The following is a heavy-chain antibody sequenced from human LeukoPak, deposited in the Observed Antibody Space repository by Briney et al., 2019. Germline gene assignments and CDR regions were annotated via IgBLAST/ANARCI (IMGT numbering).Heavy chain of an antibody. CDR1: GGSISSSSYY. V-gene: IGHV4-39*01. J-gene: IGHJ4*02. Sequence: SETLSLTCTVSGGSISSSSYYWGWIRQPPGKGLEWIGSIYYSGSTYYNPSLKSRVTISVDTSKNQFSLKLSSVTAADTAVYYCARHMYYYGSGSYMHWGQGTLVTVSS. D-gene: IGHD3-10*01. CDR3: ARHMYYYGSGSYMH. CDR2: IYYSGST.